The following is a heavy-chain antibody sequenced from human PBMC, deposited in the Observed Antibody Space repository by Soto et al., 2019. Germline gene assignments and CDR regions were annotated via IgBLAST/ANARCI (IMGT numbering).Heavy chain of an antibody. V-gene: IGHV4-30-2*01. CDR3: ARVGGGISQSDY. CDR2: IYHSGST. J-gene: IGHJ4*02. D-gene: IGHD3-3*02. CDR1: GASITGSSY. Sequence: SETLSLTCTVSGASITGSSYWSWIRQPAGKGLEWIGYIYHSGSTYYNPSLKSRVTISVDRSKNQFSLKLSSVTAADTAVYYCARVGGGISQSDYWGQGTLVTVSS.